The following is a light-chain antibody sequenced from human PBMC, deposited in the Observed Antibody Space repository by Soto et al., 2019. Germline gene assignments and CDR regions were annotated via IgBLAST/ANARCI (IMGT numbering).Light chain of an antibody. CDR1: QSISSW. V-gene: IGKV1-5*01. J-gene: IGKJ2*01. CDR2: DAS. Sequence: DIQVTQSPSTLSASVGDRVTITCRASQSISSWLAWFQQKPGKAPKLLIYDASRLASGVPSRFSGSGSGTEFTLTIIRLQPDDFATYYCHQYNSYSGTFGQGTKLVIK. CDR3: HQYNSYSGT.